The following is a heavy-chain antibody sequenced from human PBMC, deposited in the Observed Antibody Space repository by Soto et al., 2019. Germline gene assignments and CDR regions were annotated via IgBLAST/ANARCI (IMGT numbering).Heavy chain of an antibody. CDR1: GFTFSSYS. CDR2: ISSSSSYI. Sequence: PGGSLRLSCAASGFTFSSYSMNWVRQAPGKGLEWVSSISSSSSYIYYADSVKGRFTISRDNAKNSLYLQMNSLRAEDTAVYYCARGQLFFPRYCSGGSCYPNWFDPWGQGTLVTVSS. J-gene: IGHJ5*02. CDR3: ARGQLFFPRYCSGGSCYPNWFDP. D-gene: IGHD2-15*01. V-gene: IGHV3-21*01.